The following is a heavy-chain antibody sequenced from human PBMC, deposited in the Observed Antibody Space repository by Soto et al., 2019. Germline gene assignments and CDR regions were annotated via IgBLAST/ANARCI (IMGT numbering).Heavy chain of an antibody. V-gene: IGHV1-69*01. D-gene: IGHD2-2*01. J-gene: IGHJ6*02. CDR1: GGTFNSYL. Sequence: QVQLVQSGAEVKNPGSSVKVSCKTSGGTFNSYLIDWVRQAPGQGLEWMGGIIPVFGTATYAQKFQGRVTITADDSTSTVYMELSGLKSEDTAVYYCILDCTSMSCYGYLGVDVWGQGTTVTVSS. CDR3: ILDCTSMSCYGYLGVDV. CDR2: IIPVFGTA.